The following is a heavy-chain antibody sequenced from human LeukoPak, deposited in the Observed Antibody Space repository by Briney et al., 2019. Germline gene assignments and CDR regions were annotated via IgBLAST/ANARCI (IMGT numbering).Heavy chain of an antibody. J-gene: IGHJ4*02. CDR1: GFTFSSYW. D-gene: IGHD5-18*01. V-gene: IGHV3-7*03. CDR3: ARKVDTATLDY. Sequence: GGSLRLSCAASGFTFSSYWMSWVRQAPGKGLEWVANIKQDGSEKYYVDSVKGRFTISRDNAKNSLYLQMNSLRAEDTALYHCARKVDTATLDYWGQGTLVTVSS. CDR2: IKQDGSEK.